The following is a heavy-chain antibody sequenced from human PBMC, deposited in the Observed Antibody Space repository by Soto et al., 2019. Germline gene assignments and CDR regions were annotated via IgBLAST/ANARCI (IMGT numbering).Heavy chain of an antibody. CDR2: ISSSSGTI. CDR1: EFHFSSYS. V-gene: IGHV3-48*01. D-gene: IGHD4-17*01. J-gene: IGHJ5*02. Sequence: GSLRLSCAACEFHFSSYSMNWVRQAPGKGLEWVSYISSSSGTIYYADSVKGRFTISRDNAKNSLYLQMNSLRADDTAVYYCARDPAATVTIRVRWFDPWGQGTLVTVS. CDR3: ARDPAATVTIRVRWFDP.